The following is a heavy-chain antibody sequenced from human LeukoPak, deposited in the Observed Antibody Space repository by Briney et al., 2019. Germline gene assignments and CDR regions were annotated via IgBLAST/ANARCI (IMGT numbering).Heavy chain of an antibody. D-gene: IGHD4-11*01. V-gene: IGHV4-31*03. CDR1: GGSISSGGYY. Sequence: SETLSFTCTVSGGSISSGGYYWSWIRQHPGKGLEWIGYIYYSGSTYYNPSLKSRVTISVDTSKNQFSLKLSSVTAADTAVYYCARGPSMTTVTNFDYWGQGTLVTVSS. CDR3: ARGPSMTTVTNFDY. J-gene: IGHJ4*02. CDR2: IYYSGST.